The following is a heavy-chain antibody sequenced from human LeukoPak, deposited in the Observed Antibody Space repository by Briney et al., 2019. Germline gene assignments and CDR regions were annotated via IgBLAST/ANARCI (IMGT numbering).Heavy chain of an antibody. V-gene: IGHV3-23*01. CDR2: IGGSGGST. CDR3: AKRGRSSTSRLNRFDP. CDR1: GFTFSSYA. D-gene: IGHD2-2*01. Sequence: GGSLRLSCAASGFTFSSYAMSWVRQAPGKGLEWVSAIGGSGGSTYYADSVKGRFTISRDNSKNTLYLQMNSLRAEDTAVYYCAKRGRSSTSRLNRFDPWGQGTLVTVSS. J-gene: IGHJ5*02.